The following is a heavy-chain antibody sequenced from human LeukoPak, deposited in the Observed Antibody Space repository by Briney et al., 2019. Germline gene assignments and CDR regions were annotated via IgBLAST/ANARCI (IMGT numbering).Heavy chain of an antibody. J-gene: IGHJ4*02. Sequence: PGRSLRLSCAASGFTFSSYGMHWVRQAPGKGLEWVAVISYDGSNKFYADSVRGRLTISRDNSKNTVYLQMNSLRAEDTAVYYCAKEGEGSSKYSSGWYMDYWGQGTLVTVSS. CDR3: AKEGEGSSKYSSGWYMDY. CDR2: ISYDGSNK. CDR1: GFTFSSYG. D-gene: IGHD6-19*01. V-gene: IGHV3-30*18.